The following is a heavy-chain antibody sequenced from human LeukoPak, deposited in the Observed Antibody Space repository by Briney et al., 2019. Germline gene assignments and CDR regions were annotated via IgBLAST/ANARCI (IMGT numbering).Heavy chain of an antibody. V-gene: IGHV4-34*01. CDR1: GGSFSGYY. Sequence: SETLSLTCAVYGGSFSGYYWSWIRQPPGKGLEWIEEINHCGSTNYNPSLKSRVTISVDTSKNQFSLKLSSVTAADTAVYYCARDSGSYDDIYYFDYWGQGTLVTVSS. CDR2: INHCGST. D-gene: IGHD1-26*01. CDR3: ARDSGSYDDIYYFDY. J-gene: IGHJ4*02.